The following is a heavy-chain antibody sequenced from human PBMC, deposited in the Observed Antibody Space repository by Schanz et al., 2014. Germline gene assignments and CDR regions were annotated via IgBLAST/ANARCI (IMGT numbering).Heavy chain of an antibody. D-gene: IGHD6-6*01. CDR1: GFSFSDYG. CDR3: ARGYSSSMDV. V-gene: IGHV3-30*03. CDR2: ISYHGSEK. J-gene: IGHJ6*02. Sequence: QVQLVESGGSVVQPGRSLRLSCAGSGFSFSDYGMHWVRQAPGRGLEWVAVISYHGSEKYYADSVKGRFTIYRDNSKNTLYLQMNSLRAEDTAVYYCARGYSSSMDVWGQGTTVTVSS.